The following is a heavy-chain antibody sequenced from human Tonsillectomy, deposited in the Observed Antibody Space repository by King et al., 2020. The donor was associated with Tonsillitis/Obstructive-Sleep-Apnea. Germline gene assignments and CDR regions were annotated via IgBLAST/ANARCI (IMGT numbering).Heavy chain of an antibody. D-gene: IGHD3-10*01. J-gene: IGHJ4*02. Sequence: QLQESGPGLVKPSETLSLTCTVSGGSISIYYWSWIRQPPGKGLEWIGHIYYSGSTNYNPSLKSRVTISVDTSKTQFSLKLSSVTAADTAVYYCARAEPGSGSPDYWGQGTLVTVSS. CDR1: GGSISIYY. CDR3: ARAEPGSGSPDY. V-gene: IGHV4-59*01. CDR2: IYYSGST.